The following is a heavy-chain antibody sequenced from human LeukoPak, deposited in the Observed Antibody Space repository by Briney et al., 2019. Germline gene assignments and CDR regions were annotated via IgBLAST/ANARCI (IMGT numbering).Heavy chain of an antibody. J-gene: IGHJ3*02. CDR3: ARDFDAFDI. CDR2: IYSGGST. CDR1: GFTFSSYW. D-gene: IGHD3-3*01. V-gene: IGHV3-66*02. Sequence: GGSLRLSCAASGFTFSSYWMSWVRQAPGKGLEWVSVIYSGGSTYYADSVKGRFTISRDNSKNTLYLQMNSLRAEDTAVYYCARDFDAFDIWAQGTMVTVSS.